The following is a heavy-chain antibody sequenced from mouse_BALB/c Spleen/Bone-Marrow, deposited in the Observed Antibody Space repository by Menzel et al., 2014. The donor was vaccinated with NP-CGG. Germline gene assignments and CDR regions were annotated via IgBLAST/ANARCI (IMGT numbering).Heavy chain of an antibody. J-gene: IGHJ3*01. CDR2: INPDSSTI. CDR1: GFDFXRYW. Sequence: EVKVEESGGGLVQPGGSLKLSCAASGFDFXRYWMSWVRQAPGKGLEWIGEINPDSSTINYTPSLKDKFIISRDNAKNTLYLQMSKVRSEDTALYYCARPLYDGYYVWFAYWGQGTLVTVSA. D-gene: IGHD2-3*01. CDR3: ARPLYDGYYVWFAY. V-gene: IGHV4-1*02.